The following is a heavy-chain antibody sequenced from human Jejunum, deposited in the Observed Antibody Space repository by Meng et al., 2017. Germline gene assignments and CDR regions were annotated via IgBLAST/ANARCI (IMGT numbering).Heavy chain of an antibody. CDR2: VYHSGST. D-gene: IGHD3-10*02. V-gene: IGHV4-4*02. J-gene: IGHJ2*01. Sequence: QVQVQESGTGLVKHSETLSLTCAVSGGSIESNNWWTWIRQPPGQGLEWIGEVYHSGSTHYNPSLQSRVTISIDNSKNRFSLSLNSVTAADTAIYYCAGADYVRYFDLWGRGTLVTVSS. CDR3: AGADYVRYFDL. CDR1: GGSIESNNW.